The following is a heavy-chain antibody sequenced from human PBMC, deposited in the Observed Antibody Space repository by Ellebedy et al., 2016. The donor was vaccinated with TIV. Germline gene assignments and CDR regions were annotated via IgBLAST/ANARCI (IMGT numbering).Heavy chain of an antibody. CDR1: GGSISSTNW. Sequence: MPSETLSLTCAVSGGSISSTNWWSWVRQPPGKGLEWLGEIYHSGSTNYNPSLTSRVTMSVDKSKNQFSLKLSSVTAADTAVYYCAKRQAYGDYEYAFDIWGQGTMVTVSS. J-gene: IGHJ3*02. CDR2: IYHSGST. D-gene: IGHD4-17*01. CDR3: AKRQAYGDYEYAFDI. V-gene: IGHV4-4*02.